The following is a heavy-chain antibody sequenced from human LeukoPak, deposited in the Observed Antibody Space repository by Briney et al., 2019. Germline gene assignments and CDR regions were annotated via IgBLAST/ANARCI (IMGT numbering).Heavy chain of an antibody. Sequence: PEASVKVSCKAPGGTFSSYAISWVRQAPGQGLEWMGGIIPIFGTANYAQKFQGRVTITADESTSTAYMELSSLRSEDTAVYCCARSEYLDYWGQGTLVTVSS. CDR1: GGTFSSYA. V-gene: IGHV1-69*13. CDR3: ARSEYLDY. CDR2: IIPIFGTA. J-gene: IGHJ4*02.